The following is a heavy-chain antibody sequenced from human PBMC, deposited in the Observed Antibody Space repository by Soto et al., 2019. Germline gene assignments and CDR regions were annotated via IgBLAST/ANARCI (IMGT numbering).Heavy chain of an antibody. V-gene: IGHV4-59*01. CDR1: GGSISSYY. CDR2: IYYSGST. CDR3: ARDRWEEQLLWWFDP. Sequence: QVQLQESGPGLVKPSETLSLTCTVSGGSISSYYWSWIRQPPGKGLEWIGYIYYSGSTNYNPSLKSPVTISVDTSKIQFSLKLSSVTAADTAVYYCARDRWEEQLLWWFDPWGQGTLVTVSS. J-gene: IGHJ5*02. D-gene: IGHD2-21*01.